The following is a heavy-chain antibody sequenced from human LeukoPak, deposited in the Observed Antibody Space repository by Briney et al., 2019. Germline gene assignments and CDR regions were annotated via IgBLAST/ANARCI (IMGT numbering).Heavy chain of an antibody. CDR2: ISGSGGST. CDR3: AKGGSKGYSYAYFDY. CDR1: GFTFSSYD. D-gene: IGHD5-18*01. J-gene: IGHJ4*02. Sequence: GGSLRLSCAASGFTFSSYDVSWVRQAPGKGLEWVSAISGSGGSTYYADSVKGRFTISRDNSKNTLYLQMNSLRAEDTAVYYCAKGGSKGYSYAYFDYWGQGTLVTVSS. V-gene: IGHV3-23*01.